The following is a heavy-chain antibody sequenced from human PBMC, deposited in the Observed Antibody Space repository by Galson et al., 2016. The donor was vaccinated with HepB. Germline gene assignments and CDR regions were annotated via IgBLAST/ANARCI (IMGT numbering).Heavy chain of an antibody. CDR3: ARGRSNWNDGHDAFDV. CDR1: GYTFTTYY. D-gene: IGHD1-1*01. Sequence: SVKVSCKASGYTFTTYYMYWVRQAPGQGLEWMGIINPNRGSTSYAQKFQDRVTMTRDTSTSTVYMELSSLRSEDSAVYYCARGRSNWNDGHDAFDVWGQGTMVTVSS. J-gene: IGHJ3*01. V-gene: IGHV1-46*01. CDR2: INPNRGST.